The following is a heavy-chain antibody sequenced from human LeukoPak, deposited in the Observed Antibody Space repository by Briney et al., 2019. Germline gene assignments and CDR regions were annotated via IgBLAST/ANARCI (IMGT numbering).Heavy chain of an antibody. V-gene: IGHV3-48*02. CDR3: ASSGSYRFDY. J-gene: IGHJ4*02. Sequence: GGSLRLSCAASGFTFSSYSMNWVRQAPGKGLEWVSHITASGTAMFYADSVKGRFSISRDNAENSLYLQMNSLRDEDTAVYYCASSGSYRFDYWGQGTLVTVSS. CDR2: ITASGTAM. CDR1: GFTFSSYS. D-gene: IGHD1-26*01.